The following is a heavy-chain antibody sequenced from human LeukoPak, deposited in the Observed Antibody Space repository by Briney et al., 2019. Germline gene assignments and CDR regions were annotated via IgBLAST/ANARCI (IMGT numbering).Heavy chain of an antibody. V-gene: IGHV1-2*02. D-gene: IGHD3-10*01. CDR1: GYTFTGYY. CDR3: ARDHSWVRAQDP. Sequence: GASVKVSCKASGYTFTGYYMHWVRQAPGQGLEWMGWINPNSGGTNYAQKFQGRVTMTRDTSISTAYMELRRLRSDDTAVYYCARDHSWVRAQDPWGQGTLVTVSS. J-gene: IGHJ5*02. CDR2: INPNSGGT.